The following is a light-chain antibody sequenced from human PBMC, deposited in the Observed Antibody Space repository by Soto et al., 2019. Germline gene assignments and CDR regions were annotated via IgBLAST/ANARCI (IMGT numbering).Light chain of an antibody. Sequence: EIVMTQSPATLSVSPGERATLSCRASQSVSSYLAWHQQKPGQAPRLLIYGASTRTTGIPARFSGSGSGTEFILTISSLQSEDCAVYYCQQYNHWARTFGGGTKVEIK. CDR3: QQYNHWART. CDR1: QSVSSY. CDR2: GAS. V-gene: IGKV3-15*01. J-gene: IGKJ4*01.